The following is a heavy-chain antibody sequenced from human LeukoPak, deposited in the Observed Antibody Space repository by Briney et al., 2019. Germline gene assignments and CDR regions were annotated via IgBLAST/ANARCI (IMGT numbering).Heavy chain of an antibody. D-gene: IGHD6-19*01. CDR3: ATPLGYSSGRGGEYFDY. J-gene: IGHJ4*02. V-gene: IGHV1-24*01. CDR1: GYTLTELS. CDR2: FDPEDGET. Sequence: ASVKVSCKVSGYTLTELSMHWVRQAPGKGLEWMGGFDPEDGETIYAQKFQGRVTMTEDTSTDTAYMELSSLRSEDTAVYYCATPLGYSSGRGGEYFDYWGQGTLVTVSS.